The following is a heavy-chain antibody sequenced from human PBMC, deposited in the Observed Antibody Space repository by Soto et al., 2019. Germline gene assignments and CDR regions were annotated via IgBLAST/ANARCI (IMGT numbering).Heavy chain of an antibody. J-gene: IGHJ4*02. CDR1: GFTFSGSA. Sequence: GGSLRLSCAASGFTFSGSAMHWVRQASGKGLEWVGRIRSKANSYATAYAASVKGRFTISRDDSKNTAYLQMNSLKTEDTAVYYCTNLFEYSSSFHPFDYWGQGTLVTVSS. CDR3: TNLFEYSSSFHPFDY. D-gene: IGHD6-6*01. V-gene: IGHV3-73*01. CDR2: IRSKANSYAT.